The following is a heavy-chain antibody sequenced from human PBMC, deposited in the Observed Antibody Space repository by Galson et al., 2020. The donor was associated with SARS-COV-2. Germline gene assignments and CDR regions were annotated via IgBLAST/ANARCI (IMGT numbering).Heavy chain of an antibody. J-gene: IGHJ4*02. V-gene: IGHV3-15*01. Sequence: GESLKISCAASGFTFNNAWMNWVRQSPGKGLEWVGRIKSKTDGGAADHAASVKGRFTVSRDDSKDTLYLQMNSLKTEDTAVYYCTTDPPSSSSNFDYWGQGALVTVSS. CDR1: GFTFNNAW. CDR2: IKSKTDGGAA. CDR3: TTDPPSSSSNFDY. D-gene: IGHD2-2*01.